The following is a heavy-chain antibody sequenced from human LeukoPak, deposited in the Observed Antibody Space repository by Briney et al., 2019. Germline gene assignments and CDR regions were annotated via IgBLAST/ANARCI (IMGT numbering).Heavy chain of an antibody. CDR3: ARVCYYDSSGYYPFYAFDI. D-gene: IGHD3-22*01. V-gene: IGHV4-39*07. CDR2: IYYSGST. J-gene: IGHJ3*02. CDR1: GGSISSSSYS. Sequence: PSETLSLTCTVSGGSISSSSYSWGWIRQPPGKGLEWIGSIYYSGSTYYNPSLKSPVTISVDTSKNQFSLKLRSVTAADTAVYYCARVCYYDSSGYYPFYAFDIWGQGTMVTVSS.